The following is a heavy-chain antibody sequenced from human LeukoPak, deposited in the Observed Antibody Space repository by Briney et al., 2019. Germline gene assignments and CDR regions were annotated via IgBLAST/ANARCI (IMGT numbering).Heavy chain of an antibody. J-gene: IGHJ3*02. V-gene: IGHV5-51*01. CDR3: ARTANSGGDGFDI. Sequence: GESLKISCKGSGYSFTSYWFAWVRQMPGKGLEWMGIIYASDSDTRYSPSFQGQVTISVDKSINTAYLQWSNLKASDTALYRCARTANSGGDGFDIWGQGTMVTVSS. CDR1: GYSFTSYW. CDR2: IYASDSDT. D-gene: IGHD3-10*01.